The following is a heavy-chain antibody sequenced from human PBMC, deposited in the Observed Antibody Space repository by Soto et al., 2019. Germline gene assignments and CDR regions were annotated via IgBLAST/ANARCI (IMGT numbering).Heavy chain of an antibody. D-gene: IGHD2-21*02. Sequence: QVQLVQSGAEVKKPGASVKVSCKASGYTFTGYYMHWVRQAPGQGLEWMGWINPNSGGTNYAQKFQGWVTMTRDTSISTAYMELSRLRSDDTAVYYCARGRPVLGGYSLGGFDPWGQGTLVTVSS. CDR3: ARGRPVLGGYSLGGFDP. J-gene: IGHJ5*02. V-gene: IGHV1-2*04. CDR1: GYTFTGYY. CDR2: INPNSGGT.